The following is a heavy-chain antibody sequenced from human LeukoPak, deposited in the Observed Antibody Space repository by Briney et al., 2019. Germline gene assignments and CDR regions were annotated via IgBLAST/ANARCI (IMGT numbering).Heavy chain of an antibody. CDR1: GYTFTGYY. J-gene: IGHJ4*02. Sequence: SVKVSCKASGYTFTGYYMHWVRLAPGQGLEWMGGIIPIFGTANYAQKFQGRVTITADESTSTAYMELSSLRSEDTAVYYCARENISPRWEPGYFDYWGQGTLVTVSS. CDR2: IIPIFGTA. D-gene: IGHD1-26*01. CDR3: ARENISPRWEPGYFDY. V-gene: IGHV1-69*13.